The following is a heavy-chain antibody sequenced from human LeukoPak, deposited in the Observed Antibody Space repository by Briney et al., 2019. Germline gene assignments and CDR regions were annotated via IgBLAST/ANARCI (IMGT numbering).Heavy chain of an antibody. V-gene: IGHV3-30*18. CDR2: ISHDGSTK. Sequence: GGSLRLSCAASGFIFSNYGMHWVRQAPGKGLEWVAVISHDGSTKFYADSVKGRFTISRDNSKNTLDLQMFSLRAEDTAVYYCAKEPTSYSSGWYFHHWGQGTLVTVSS. CDR1: GFIFSNYG. J-gene: IGHJ1*01. CDR3: AKEPTSYSSGWYFHH. D-gene: IGHD6-25*01.